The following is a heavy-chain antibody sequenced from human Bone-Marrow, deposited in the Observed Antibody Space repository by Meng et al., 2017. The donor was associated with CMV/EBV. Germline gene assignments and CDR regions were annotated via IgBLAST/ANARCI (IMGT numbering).Heavy chain of an antibody. CDR3: ARDRGSSYYSVYGMDV. V-gene: IGHV1-2*02. D-gene: IGHD2-15*01. CDR2: INPISSST. J-gene: IGHJ6*02. Sequence: ASVKVSCQAAEYTFSGYYMHWVRQAPGQGLEWMGWINPISSSTNYAQKFQDRVTMTRDTSIGTAYMKLNRLRSDDTAVYYCARDRGSSYYSVYGMDVWGQGTTVTVSS. CDR1: EYTFSGYY.